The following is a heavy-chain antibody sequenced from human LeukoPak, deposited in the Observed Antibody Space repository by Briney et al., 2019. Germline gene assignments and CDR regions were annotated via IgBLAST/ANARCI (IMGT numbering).Heavy chain of an antibody. D-gene: IGHD3-22*01. J-gene: IGHJ6*03. Sequence: ASVKVSCKASGGTFSSYAISWVRQAPGQGLEWMGGIIPIFGTANYAQKFQGRVTITADKSTSTAYMELSSLRSEDTAVYYCARVLGYYPNSYYYYYYYMDVWGKGTTVTVSS. CDR1: GGTFSSYA. CDR3: ARVLGYYPNSYYYYYYYMDV. CDR2: IIPIFGTA. V-gene: IGHV1-69*06.